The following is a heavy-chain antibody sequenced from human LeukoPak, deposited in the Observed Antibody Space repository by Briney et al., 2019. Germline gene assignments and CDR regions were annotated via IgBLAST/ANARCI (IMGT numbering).Heavy chain of an antibody. V-gene: IGHV4-59*01. D-gene: IGHD3-9*01. Sequence: SETLSLTCSVSGRSISIYYWTWIRQIPGKGLEGIGYIYYTGTTNYNPLFESRATISVDTSKNQFSLKLTSVTAADTAVYFCARGEDFERYYLAYRGQGTLVTVST. J-gene: IGHJ4*02. CDR1: GRSISIYY. CDR2: IYYTGTT. CDR3: ARGEDFERYYLAY.